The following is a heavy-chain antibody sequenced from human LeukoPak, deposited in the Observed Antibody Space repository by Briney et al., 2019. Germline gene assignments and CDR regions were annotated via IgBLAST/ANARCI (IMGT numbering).Heavy chain of an antibody. CDR1: GFTFGDYA. D-gene: IGHD3-22*01. V-gene: IGHV3-49*03. Sequence: GGSLRLSCTASGFTFGDYAMSWFRQAPGEGLEWVGFTRSKAYGGTTEYAASVKGRFTISRDDSKSIAYLQMNSLKTEDTAVYYCTNSYDSSGYQIYWGQGTLVTVSS. CDR2: TRSKAYGGTT. CDR3: TNSYDSSGYQIY. J-gene: IGHJ4*02.